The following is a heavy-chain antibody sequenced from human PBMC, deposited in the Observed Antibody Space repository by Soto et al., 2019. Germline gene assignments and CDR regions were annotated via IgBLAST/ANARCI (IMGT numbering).Heavy chain of an antibody. Sequence: QVQLVQSGAEVKKPGASVKVSCKASGYTFTSYGISWVRQAPGQGLEWMGWISAYNGNTNYAQKLQGRVTMTTDTSTSTGYMELRSLGSDDTAVYYCAGDRAYSDRRGYFDYWGQGTLVTVSS. CDR3: AGDRAYSDRRGYFDY. V-gene: IGHV1-18*01. J-gene: IGHJ4*02. CDR2: ISAYNGNT. CDR1: GYTFTSYG. D-gene: IGHD5-18*01.